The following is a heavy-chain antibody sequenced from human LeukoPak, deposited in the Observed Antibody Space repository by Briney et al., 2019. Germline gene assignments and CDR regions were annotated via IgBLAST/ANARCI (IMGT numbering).Heavy chain of an antibody. CDR3: AKGSYYDSSGSFYFDY. J-gene: IGHJ4*02. CDR1: GFTFSSYA. V-gene: IGHV3-23*01. Sequence: GGSLSLSCAASGFTFSSYAMSWVRPAPGKGLEWVSGISGSGDNTYYADSVKGRFTISRDNSKNTLYVQVNSLGTEDTAAYYCAKGSYYDSSGSFYFDYWGQGTLVTVSS. D-gene: IGHD3-22*01. CDR2: ISGSGDNT.